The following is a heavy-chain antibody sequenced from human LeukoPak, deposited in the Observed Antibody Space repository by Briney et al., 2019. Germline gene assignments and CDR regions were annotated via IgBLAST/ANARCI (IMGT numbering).Heavy chain of an antibody. CDR2: IIPILGIA. Sequence: SVKVSCKASGGTFSSYAISWVRQAPGQGLEWMGRIIPILGIANYAQKFQGRVTITADKSTSTAYMELSSLRSEDTAVYYCARRHYDSSAQYGMDVWGQGTTVTVSS. CDR3: ARRHYDSSAQYGMDV. V-gene: IGHV1-69*04. J-gene: IGHJ6*02. D-gene: IGHD3-22*01. CDR1: GGTFSSYA.